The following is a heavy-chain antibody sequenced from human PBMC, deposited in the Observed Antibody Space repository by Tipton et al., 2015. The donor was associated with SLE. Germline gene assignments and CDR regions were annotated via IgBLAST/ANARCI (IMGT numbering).Heavy chain of an antibody. J-gene: IGHJ5*02. Sequence: LRLSCAVSGYSISSGYYWGWIRQPPGKGLEWIGSIYHSGSTYYNPSLKSRVTISVDTSKNQFSLKLSSVTAADTAVYYCASPSGARRGYWFDPWGQGTLVTVSS. V-gene: IGHV4-38-2*01. CDR2: IYHSGST. CDR3: ASPSGARRGYWFDP. CDR1: GYSISSGYY. D-gene: IGHD6-6*01.